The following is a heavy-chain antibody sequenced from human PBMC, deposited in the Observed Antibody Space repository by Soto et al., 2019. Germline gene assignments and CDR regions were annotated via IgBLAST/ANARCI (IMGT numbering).Heavy chain of an antibody. CDR2: INAGNGNT. V-gene: IGHV1-3*01. Sequence: GASVKVSCKASGYTFTSYAMHWVRQAPGQRLEWMGWINAGNGNTKYSQKFQGRVTITRDTSASTAYMELSSLRSEDTAVYYCARGPSTVVTPFDYWGQRTLVTVSS. CDR1: GYTFTSYA. D-gene: IGHD4-17*01. CDR3: ARGPSTVVTPFDY. J-gene: IGHJ4*02.